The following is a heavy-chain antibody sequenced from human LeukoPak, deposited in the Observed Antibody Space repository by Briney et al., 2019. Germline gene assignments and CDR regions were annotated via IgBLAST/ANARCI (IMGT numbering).Heavy chain of an antibody. D-gene: IGHD3-10*01. Sequence: ASVKVSCKVSGYTLTELSMHWVRQAPGKGLEWMGGFDPEDGETIYAQKFQGRVTMTTDTSTSTAYMELSRLRSDDTAVYYCARGRITMVRGASPSDYWGQGTLVTVSS. CDR3: ARGRITMVRGASPSDY. CDR1: GYTLTELS. J-gene: IGHJ4*02. CDR2: FDPEDGET. V-gene: IGHV1-24*01.